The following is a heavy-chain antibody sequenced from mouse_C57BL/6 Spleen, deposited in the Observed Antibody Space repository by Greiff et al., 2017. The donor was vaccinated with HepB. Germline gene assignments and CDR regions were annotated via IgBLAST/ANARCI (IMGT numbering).Heavy chain of an antibody. D-gene: IGHD1-2*01. CDR3: ARTARIKY. V-gene: IGHV3-2*02. J-gene: IGHJ2*01. CDR2: ISYSGST. Sequence: DVQLQESGPGLVKPSQSLSPTCTVTGYSITSGYGWNWIRQFPGNKLEWMGYISYSGSTNYNPSLKSRISITRDTSKNQFFLQLNSVTTEDTATYYCARTARIKYWGQGTTHTVSS. CDR1: GYSITSGYG.